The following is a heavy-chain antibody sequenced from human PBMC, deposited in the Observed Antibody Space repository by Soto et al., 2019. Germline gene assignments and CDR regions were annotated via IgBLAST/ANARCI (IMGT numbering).Heavy chain of an antibody. J-gene: IGHJ4*02. V-gene: IGHV3-23*01. Sequence: GGSLRLSCAASGFTFSSYAMSWVRQAPGKGLEWVSAISGSGGSTYYADSVKGRFTISRDNSKNTLYLQMNSLRAEDTAVYYCAKDDLDDYGDKPGLSPGFDYWGQGTLVTVSS. CDR1: GFTFSSYA. CDR3: AKDDLDDYGDKPGLSPGFDY. D-gene: IGHD4-17*01. CDR2: ISGSGGST.